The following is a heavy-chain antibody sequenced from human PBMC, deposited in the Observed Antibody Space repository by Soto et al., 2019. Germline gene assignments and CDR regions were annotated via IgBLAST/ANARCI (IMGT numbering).Heavy chain of an antibody. Sequence: PSETLSLTCTVSGGSIRSYYWSWIRQPPGKGLEWIGYIYYSGSTNYNPSLKSRVTISVDTSNNQFSLKLSSVTAADTAVYYCAREPTFYFDYWGQGSPVTVSS. CDR2: IYYSGST. J-gene: IGHJ4*02. CDR3: AREPTFYFDY. V-gene: IGHV4-59*01. CDR1: GGSIRSYY.